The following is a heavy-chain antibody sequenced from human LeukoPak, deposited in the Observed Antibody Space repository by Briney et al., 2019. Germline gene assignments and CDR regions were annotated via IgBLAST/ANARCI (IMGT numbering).Heavy chain of an antibody. Sequence: SETLSLTCTVSGGSISSYYWSWIRQPPGKGLEWIGYIYYSGNTNYNPSLKSRVTISVDTSKNQFSLKLSSVTAADTAVYYCARHEPAYSTSWYRTTFDYWGQGTLVTVSS. J-gene: IGHJ4*02. CDR3: ARHEPAYSTSWYRTTFDY. CDR1: GGSISSYY. V-gene: IGHV4-59*08. D-gene: IGHD6-13*01. CDR2: IYYSGNT.